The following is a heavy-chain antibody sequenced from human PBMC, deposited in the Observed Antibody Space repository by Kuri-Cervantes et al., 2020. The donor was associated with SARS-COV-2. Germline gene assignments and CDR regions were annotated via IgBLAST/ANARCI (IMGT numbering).Heavy chain of an antibody. D-gene: IGHD3-10*01. Sequence: GESLKISCAASGFTFSDYYMSWIRQAPGKGLEWVSYISSSGGTIYYADSVKGRFTISRDNARTSLYLQMNSLRAEDTAVYYCARTTYGSGSYWDDAFDIWGQGTMVTVSS. CDR2: ISSSGGTI. CDR1: GFTFSDYY. J-gene: IGHJ3*02. V-gene: IGHV3-11*04. CDR3: ARTTYGSGSYWDDAFDI.